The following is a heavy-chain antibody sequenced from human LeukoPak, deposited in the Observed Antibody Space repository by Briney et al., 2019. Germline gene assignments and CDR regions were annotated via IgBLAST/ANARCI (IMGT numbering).Heavy chain of an antibody. Sequence: GRSLRLSCAASGLTFSTYGMHWVRQAPGRGLEWVAIIWSDASEKYYGDSVKGRFTISRDNSNNTVSLQMNSLRAEDTAVYYCARRGSGTYNFDSWGQGTLVTVSS. CDR1: GLTFSTYG. J-gene: IGHJ4*02. V-gene: IGHV3-33*03. CDR2: IWSDASEK. D-gene: IGHD1-26*01. CDR3: ARRGSGTYNFDS.